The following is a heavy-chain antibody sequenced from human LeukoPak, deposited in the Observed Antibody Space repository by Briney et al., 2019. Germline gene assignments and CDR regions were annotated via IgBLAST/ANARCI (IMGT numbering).Heavy chain of an antibody. CDR3: ARDRDGDYGGRAFDP. CDR1: GGSVSSGSYY. V-gene: IGHV4-61*01. D-gene: IGHD4-17*01. Sequence: SETLSLTCTVSGGSVSSGSYYWSWIRQPPGKGLEWIGYIYYSGSTNYNPSLKSRVTISVDTSKNQFSLKLSSVTAADTAVYYCARDRDGDYGGRAFDPWGQGTLVTVSS. J-gene: IGHJ5*02. CDR2: IYYSGST.